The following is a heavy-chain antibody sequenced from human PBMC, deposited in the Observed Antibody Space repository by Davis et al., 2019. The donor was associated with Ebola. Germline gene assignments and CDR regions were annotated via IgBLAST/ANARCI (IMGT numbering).Heavy chain of an antibody. CDR3: ARDHAYSGYDYNWFDP. Sequence: SVKVSCKASGGTFSSYTISWVRQAPGQGLEWMGRIIPILGIANYAQKFQGRVTITADKSTSTAYMELSSLRSEDTAVYYCARDHAYSGYDYNWFDPWGQGTLVTVSS. CDR2: IIPILGIA. CDR1: GGTFSSYT. V-gene: IGHV1-69*04. J-gene: IGHJ5*02. D-gene: IGHD5-12*01.